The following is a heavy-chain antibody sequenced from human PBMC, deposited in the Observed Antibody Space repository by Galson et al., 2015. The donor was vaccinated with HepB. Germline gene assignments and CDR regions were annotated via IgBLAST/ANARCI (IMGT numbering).Heavy chain of an antibody. J-gene: IGHJ5*02. CDR2: ISGSGGST. CDR1: GFTFSSYA. D-gene: IGHD1-7*01. CDR3: AKVSSRRYNWNYGWFDP. V-gene: IGHV3-23*01. Sequence: SLRLSRAASGFTFSSYAMSWVRQAPGKGLEWVSAISGSGGSTYYADSVKGRFTISRDNSKNTLYLQMNSLRAEDTAVYYCAKVSSRRYNWNYGWFDPWGQGTLVTVSS.